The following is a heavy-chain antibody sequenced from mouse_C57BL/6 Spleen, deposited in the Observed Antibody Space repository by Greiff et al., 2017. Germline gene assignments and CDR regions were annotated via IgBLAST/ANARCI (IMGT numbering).Heavy chain of an antibody. D-gene: IGHD1-1*01. CDR1: GFTFSSYG. V-gene: IGHV5-6*01. J-gene: IGHJ2*01. Sequence: EVMLVESGGDLVKPGGSLKLSCAASGFTFSSYGMSWVRQNPDKRLEWVATISSGGSYNYYPDSVKGRITITRDTAKNTLYLQMSRLKSEDEAMYYYARDEDNTVWDYWGQGTTLTVSS. CDR2: ISSGGSYN. CDR3: ARDEDNTVWDY.